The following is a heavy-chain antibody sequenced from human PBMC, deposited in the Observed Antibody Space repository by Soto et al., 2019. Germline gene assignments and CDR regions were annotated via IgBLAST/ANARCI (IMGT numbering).Heavy chain of an antibody. CDR3: ARGLLHRAGEQWLVPFDP. V-gene: IGHV1-18*04. CDR1: GYTFTSYG. Sequence: ASVKVSCKASGYTFTSYGISWVRQAPGQGLEWMGWISAYNGNTNYAQKLQGRVTMTTDTSTSTAYMELRSLRSDDTAVYYCARGLLHRAGEQWLVPFDPWGQGTLVTVSS. J-gene: IGHJ5*02. CDR2: ISAYNGNT. D-gene: IGHD6-19*01.